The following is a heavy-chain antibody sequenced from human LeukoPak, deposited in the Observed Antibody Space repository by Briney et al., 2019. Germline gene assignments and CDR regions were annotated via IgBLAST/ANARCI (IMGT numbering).Heavy chain of an antibody. CDR1: GFTFSSYE. D-gene: IGHD3-22*01. CDR2: ISSSGSTI. CDR3: ARGQPTYYYDSSGPAASDY. V-gene: IGHV3-48*03. Sequence: GGSLRLSCAASGFTFSSYEMNWVRQAPGKGLEWVSYISSSGSTIYYADSVKGPFTISRDNAKNSLYLQMNSLRAEDTAVYYCARGQPTYYYDSSGPAASDYWGQGTLVTASS. J-gene: IGHJ4*02.